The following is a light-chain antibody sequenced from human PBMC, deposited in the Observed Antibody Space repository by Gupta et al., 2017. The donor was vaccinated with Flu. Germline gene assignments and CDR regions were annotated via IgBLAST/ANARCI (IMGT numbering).Light chain of an antibody. J-gene: IGKJ1*01. Sequence: EIVLTQSPGTLSLSPGDRATLSCRANENINTYIAWYQQRPGRAPRLLIHSASSRGTGVPDRFSGSGSGTDFTLSISRLEPEDFAVYYCQHESYSPHTFGQGTQVEIK. CDR3: QHESYSPHT. CDR2: SAS. CDR1: ENINTY. V-gene: IGKV3-20*01.